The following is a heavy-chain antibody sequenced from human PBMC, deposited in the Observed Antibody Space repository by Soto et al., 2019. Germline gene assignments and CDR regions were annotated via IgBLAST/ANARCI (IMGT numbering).Heavy chain of an antibody. CDR2: IWYDGSNK. V-gene: IGHV3-33*01. CDR1: G. J-gene: IGHJ4*02. CDR3: ARDVSRGSDY. D-gene: IGHD5-12*01. Sequence: GIRRIRQAPGKGLEWVAVIWYDGSNKYYADSVKGRFTISRDNSKNTLYLQMNSLRAEDTAVYYCARDVSRGSDYWVQGTPVTVSS.